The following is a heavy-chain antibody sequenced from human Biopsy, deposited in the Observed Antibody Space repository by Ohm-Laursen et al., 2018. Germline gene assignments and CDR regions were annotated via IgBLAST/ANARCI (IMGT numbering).Heavy chain of an antibody. V-gene: IGHV4-39*01. CDR1: SGSVSSNTNY. J-gene: IGHJ5*02. Sequence: SDTLSLTCTVSSGSVSSNTNYWAWIRQPPGKGLEWIGSIFYSGIIYYNPSRKSRVSISVDTSKNQLSLTRNSVTAADTAVYYCARHPTGFWFDPWGQGTLVIVSS. CDR2: IFYSGII. CDR3: ARHPTGFWFDP.